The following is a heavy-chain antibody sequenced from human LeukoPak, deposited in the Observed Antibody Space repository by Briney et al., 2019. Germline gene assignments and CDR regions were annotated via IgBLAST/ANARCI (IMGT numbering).Heavy chain of an antibody. CDR2: ISAYNGNT. V-gene: IGHV1-18*04. CDR3: ARDGGSGSYFDYYYYYGMDV. J-gene: IGHJ6*04. CDR1: GYTFTSYG. Sequence: ASVKVSCKASGYTFTSYGISWVRQAPGQGLEWMGWISAYNGNTNYAQKLQGRVTMTTDTSTSTAYMELRGLRSDDTAVYYCARDGGSGSYFDYYYYYGMDVWGKGTTVTVSS. D-gene: IGHD3-10*01.